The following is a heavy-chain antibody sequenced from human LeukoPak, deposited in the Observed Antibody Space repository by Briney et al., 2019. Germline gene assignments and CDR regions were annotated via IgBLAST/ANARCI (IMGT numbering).Heavy chain of an antibody. D-gene: IGHD4-23*01. Sequence: SGGSLRLSCAASGFTFTTCAMRWVRQAPGKGLEWVAYIRYDGNNKNYADSVKGRFTISRDNSKDMLYLQMNSLRPEDTAVYYCAKGDDYGANTRLPKYNWFDPWGQGTLVTVSS. CDR3: AKGDDYGANTRLPKYNWFDP. CDR1: GFTFTTCA. V-gene: IGHV3-30*02. CDR2: IRYDGNNK. J-gene: IGHJ5*02.